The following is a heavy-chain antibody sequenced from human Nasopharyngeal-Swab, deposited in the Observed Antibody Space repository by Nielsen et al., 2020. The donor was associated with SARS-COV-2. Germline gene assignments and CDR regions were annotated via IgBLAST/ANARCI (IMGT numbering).Heavy chain of an antibody. CDR2: ISGSGGST. V-gene: IGHV3-23*01. D-gene: IGHD3-10*01. Sequence: GESLKISCAASGFTFSSYATSWVRQAPGKGLEWVSAISGSGGSTYYADSVKGRFTISRDNSKNTLYLQMNSLRAEDTAVYYCAKDREATYYYGSGSFDYWGQGTLVTVSS. CDR3: AKDREATYYYGSGSFDY. J-gene: IGHJ4*02. CDR1: GFTFSSYA.